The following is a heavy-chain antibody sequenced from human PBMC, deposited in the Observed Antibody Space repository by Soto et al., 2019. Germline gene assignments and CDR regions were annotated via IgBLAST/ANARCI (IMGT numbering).Heavy chain of an antibody. CDR1: GLTFSDHY. CDR2: ISSSAGTI. D-gene: IGHD3-10*01. J-gene: IGHJ6*04. CDR3: ARDPYFGSGTYYYYALDV. V-gene: IGHV3-11*01. Sequence: QVQLVESGGGLVKPGGSLRLSCAASGLTFSDHYMTWIRQAPGKGLEWISYISSSAGTIYYADSVKGRFTISRDNAKNSLYLQMTNLRAEDTAVYYCARDPYFGSGTYYYYALDVWGKGTTVTVSS.